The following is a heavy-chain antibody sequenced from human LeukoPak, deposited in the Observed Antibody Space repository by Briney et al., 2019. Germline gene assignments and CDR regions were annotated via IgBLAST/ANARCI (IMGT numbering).Heavy chain of an antibody. D-gene: IGHD4-17*01. CDR1: GSPFATYW. J-gene: IGHJ6*02. CDR3: ARHDYGDFPPSHGMDV. V-gene: IGHV5-51*01. Sequence: GGSRQISGQGSGSPFATYWIGWVRPVPGKGLEWMGISYPDDSDTRYSPSFQGQVTISADKSISTAYLQWSSLKASDTAMYYCARHDYGDFPPSHGMDVWGQGTTVTVSS. CDR2: SYPDDSDT.